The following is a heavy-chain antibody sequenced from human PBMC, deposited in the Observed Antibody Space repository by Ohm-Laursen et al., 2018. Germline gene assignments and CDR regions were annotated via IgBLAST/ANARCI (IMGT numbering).Heavy chain of an antibody. V-gene: IGHV3-11*01. CDR2: ISSSGTTI. CDR3: ARVVFWSGYYPIVDY. Sequence: SLRLSCAASGFRFSDSYMSWIRQAPGKGLEWISYISSSGTTIHYADSVKGRFTVSRDNAKDSLFLQINSLRVEDTAVYYCARVVFWSGYYPIVDYWGQGTLVTVSS. CDR1: GFRFSDSY. J-gene: IGHJ4*02. D-gene: IGHD3-3*01.